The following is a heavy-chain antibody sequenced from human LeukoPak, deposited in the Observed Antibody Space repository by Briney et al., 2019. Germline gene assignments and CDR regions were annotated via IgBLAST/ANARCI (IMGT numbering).Heavy chain of an antibody. J-gene: IGHJ4*02. CDR3: AKRGVVIRVILVGFHKEAYYFDS. Sequence: GGSLRLSCAVSGITLSNYAMSWVRQAPGKGLEWVAGISGSGGGTHYADSVKGRFTISRDNPKNTLYLQMNDLRAGDTAVYFCAKRGVVIRVILVGFHKEAYYFDSWGQGALVTVSS. CDR1: GITLSNYA. D-gene: IGHD3-22*01. V-gene: IGHV3-23*01. CDR2: ISGSGGGT.